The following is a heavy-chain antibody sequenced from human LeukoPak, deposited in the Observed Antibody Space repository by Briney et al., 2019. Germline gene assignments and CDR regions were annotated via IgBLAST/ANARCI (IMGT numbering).Heavy chain of an antibody. V-gene: IGHV3-7*01. Sequence: GGSLRLSCVASGFTFSSYWMSWVRQAPGKGLECVAAIKQDGSEKYYVDSVKGRFTISRDNAKNTLYLQMNSLRAEDTAVYYCAKDRGPYSSSWLFWGSLDYWGQGTLVTVSS. CDR2: IKQDGSEK. D-gene: IGHD6-13*01. CDR1: GFTFSSYW. CDR3: AKDRGPYSSSWLFWGSLDY. J-gene: IGHJ4*02.